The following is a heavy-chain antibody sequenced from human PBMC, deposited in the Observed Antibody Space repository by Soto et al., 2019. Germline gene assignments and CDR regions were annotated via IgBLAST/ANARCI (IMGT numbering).Heavy chain of an antibody. CDR1: GYTFTSYD. CDR3: ARVKSGDRRLGELSPQPTKRGGGYYYGMDV. CDR2: MNPNSGNT. V-gene: IGHV1-8*01. D-gene: IGHD3-16*01. Sequence: ASVKVSCKASGYTFTSYDINWVRQATGQGLEWMGWMNPNSGNTGYAQKFQGRVTMTRNTSISTAYMELSSLRSEDTAVYYCARVKSGDRRLGELSPQPTKRGGGYYYGMDVWGQGTTVTVSS. J-gene: IGHJ6*02.